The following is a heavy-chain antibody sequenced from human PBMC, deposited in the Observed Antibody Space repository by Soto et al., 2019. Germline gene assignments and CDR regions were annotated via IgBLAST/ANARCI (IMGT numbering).Heavy chain of an antibody. CDR3: ARSPGYSYVDY. Sequence: PGGSLRLSCAASGFTFSSYGMHWVRQAPGKGLEWVAVIWYDGSNKYYADSVKGRFTISRDNSKNTLYLQMNSLRPEDTAVYYCARSPGYSYVDYWGQGTLVTVSS. CDR2: IWYDGSNK. D-gene: IGHD5-18*01. V-gene: IGHV3-33*01. CDR1: GFTFSSYG. J-gene: IGHJ4*02.